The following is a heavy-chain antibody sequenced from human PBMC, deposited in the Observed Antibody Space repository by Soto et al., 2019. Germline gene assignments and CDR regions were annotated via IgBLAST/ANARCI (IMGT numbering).Heavy chain of an antibody. Sequence: GGSLRLSCAASGFTFSNAWMSWVRQAPGKGLEWVGRIKSKTDGGTTDYAAPVKGRFTISRDDSKNTLYLQMSSLKTEDTAVYYCTTAEGQIAVAGIRPYYFDYWGQGTLVTVSS. CDR2: IKSKTDGGTT. CDR1: GFTFSNAW. CDR3: TTAEGQIAVAGIRPYYFDY. J-gene: IGHJ4*02. D-gene: IGHD6-19*01. V-gene: IGHV3-15*01.